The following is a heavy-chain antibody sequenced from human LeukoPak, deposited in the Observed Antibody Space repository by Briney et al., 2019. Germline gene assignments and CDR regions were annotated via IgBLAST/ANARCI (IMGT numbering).Heavy chain of an antibody. D-gene: IGHD3-9*01. CDR1: GYTFTGYY. V-gene: IGHV1-2*02. Sequence: ASVTVSCRASGYTFTGYYLHWVRQAPGQGLEWMGWINPNSGGTNYAQKFQGRVTMTRDTSISTAYMELSRLRSDDTAVYYCARLVGGWLLYSIVWETEFDYWGQGTLVTVSS. CDR3: ARLVGGWLLYSIVWETEFDY. J-gene: IGHJ4*02. CDR2: INPNSGGT.